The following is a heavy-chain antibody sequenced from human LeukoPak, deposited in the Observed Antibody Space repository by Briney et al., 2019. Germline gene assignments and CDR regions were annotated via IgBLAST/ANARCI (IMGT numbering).Heavy chain of an antibody. Sequence: PGGSLRLSCAASGFTFSSYSMNWVRQAPGKGLEWVSSISSSSSYIYYADSVKGRFTISRDNAKNSLYLQMNSLRAEDTAVYYCARDRPLVVRGQPTKMDVWGKGTTVTISS. V-gene: IGHV3-21*01. CDR2: ISSSSSYI. CDR3: ARDRPLVVRGQPTKMDV. CDR1: GFTFSSYS. J-gene: IGHJ6*04. D-gene: IGHD3-10*01.